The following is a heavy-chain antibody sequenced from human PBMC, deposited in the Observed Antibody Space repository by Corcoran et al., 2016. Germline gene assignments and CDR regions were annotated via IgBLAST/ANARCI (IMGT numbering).Heavy chain of an antibody. J-gene: IGHJ4*02. Sequence: QVQLVQSGAEVKKPGASVKVSCKASGYTFTSYYMHWVRQAPGQGLEWMGIINPSGGSTSYAQQFQGRVTMTRDTSTSTVYMELRSLRSEDQAVYYCARDGLGGGFDYWGQGTLVTVSS. CDR1: GYTFTSYY. CDR3: ARDGLGGGFDY. D-gene: IGHD1-26*01. CDR2: INPSGGST. V-gene: IGHV1-46*01.